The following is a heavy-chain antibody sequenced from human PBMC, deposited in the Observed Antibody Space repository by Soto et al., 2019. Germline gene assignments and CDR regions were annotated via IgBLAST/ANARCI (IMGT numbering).Heavy chain of an antibody. CDR2: IVWDGSSR. V-gene: IGHV3-43*01. Sequence: EVQLVASGGVVVQPGGSLRLSCAGSGFTFDDYTMHWVRQAPGKSLERVSLIVWDGSSRKYAVSVKGRFTISRHNSKTSLSLQMNSLRTEVTAFYYCAKESRDGYNYFDYWGQGTLVTVSS. CDR1: GFTFDDYT. J-gene: IGHJ4*02. D-gene: IGHD5-12*01. CDR3: AKESRDGYNYFDY.